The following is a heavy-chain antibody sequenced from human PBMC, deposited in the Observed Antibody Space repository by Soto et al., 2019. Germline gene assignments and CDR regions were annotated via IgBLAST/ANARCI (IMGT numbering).Heavy chain of an antibody. Sequence: QVQLVQSGAEVKKPGASVKVSCKASGYTFTGYYMHWVRQAPGQGLEWMGWINPNSGGTNYAQKFQGWVTTTRYTSISTAYMELSRLRSDDRAVYYCARATHFWSGYSGGYGMDVWGQGTRVTVSS. D-gene: IGHD3-3*01. V-gene: IGHV1-2*04. CDR2: INPNSGGT. CDR1: GYTFTGYY. J-gene: IGHJ6*02. CDR3: ARATHFWSGYSGGYGMDV.